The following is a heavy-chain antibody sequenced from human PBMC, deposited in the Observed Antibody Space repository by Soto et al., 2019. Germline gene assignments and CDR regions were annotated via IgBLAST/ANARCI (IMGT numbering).Heavy chain of an antibody. CDR2: IIPIFGTA. CDR3: AAADRLRFLYYYYGMDV. CDR1: GGTFSSYA. D-gene: IGHD3-3*01. Sequence: SVKVSCKASGGTFSSYAISWVRQAPGQGLEWMGGIIPIFGTANYAQKFQERVTITRDMSTSTAYMELSSLRSEDTAVYYCAAADRLRFLYYYYGMDVWGQGTTVTVSS. J-gene: IGHJ6*02. V-gene: IGHV1-69*05.